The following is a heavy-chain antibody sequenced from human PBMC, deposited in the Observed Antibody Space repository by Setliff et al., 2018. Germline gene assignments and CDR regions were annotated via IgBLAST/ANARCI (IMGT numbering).Heavy chain of an antibody. CDR3: ARKGISALSGAFDM. D-gene: IGHD1-26*01. Sequence: NPSETLSLTCTVSGGSISNYYWSWIRQPAGKGLEWIGRIYTSGSTNYNPSLKGRVTMSVDTSKNQFSLKLSSVTAADTAVYYCARKGISALSGAFDMWGQGTMVTVSS. CDR2: IYTSGST. J-gene: IGHJ3*02. V-gene: IGHV4-4*07. CDR1: GGSISNYY.